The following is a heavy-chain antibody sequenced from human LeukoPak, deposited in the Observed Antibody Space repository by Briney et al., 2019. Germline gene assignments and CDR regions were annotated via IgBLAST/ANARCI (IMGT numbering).Heavy chain of an antibody. CDR1: GGSISSGGYS. J-gene: IGHJ4*02. D-gene: IGHD3-16*02. CDR3: ARGALNDYVWGSYRYYFDY. V-gene: IGHV4-30-2*01. CDR2: IYHSGST. Sequence: SETLSFTCAVSGGSISSGGYSWRWIRQPPGKGLEWIGYIYHSGSTYYNPSLKSRVTISVDRSKNQFSLKLSSVTAADTAVYYCARGALNDYVWGSYRYYFDYWGQGTLVTVSS.